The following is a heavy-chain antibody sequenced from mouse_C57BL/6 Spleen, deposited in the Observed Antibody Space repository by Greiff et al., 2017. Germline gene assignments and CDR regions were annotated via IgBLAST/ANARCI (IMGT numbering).Heavy chain of an antibody. CDR1: GFTFSDYG. D-gene: IGHD1-1*01. V-gene: IGHV5-17*01. Sequence: EVQRVESGGGLVKPGGSLKLSCAASGFTFSDYGMHWVRQAPEKGLEWVAYISSGSSTIYYADTVKGRFTISRDNAKNTLFLQMTSLRSEDTAMYYCARATTVVKDYAMDYWGQGTSVTVSS. CDR2: ISSGSSTI. J-gene: IGHJ4*01. CDR3: ARATTVVKDYAMDY.